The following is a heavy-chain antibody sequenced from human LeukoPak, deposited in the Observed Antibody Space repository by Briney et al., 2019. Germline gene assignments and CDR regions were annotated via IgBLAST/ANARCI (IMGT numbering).Heavy chain of an antibody. J-gene: IGHJ4*02. D-gene: IGHD6-13*01. CDR2: IKQDGSEI. V-gene: IGHV3-7*01. CDR3: ARIGYSSSSFDY. Sequence: GRSLRLSCGASGFIFSRYWMSWVRQAPGKGLEWVANIKQDGSEIDQVDSMKGRFTISRDNAKNSVYLQMNSLRADDTAVYLCARIGYSSSSFDYWGRGILVTVSS. CDR1: GFIFSRYW.